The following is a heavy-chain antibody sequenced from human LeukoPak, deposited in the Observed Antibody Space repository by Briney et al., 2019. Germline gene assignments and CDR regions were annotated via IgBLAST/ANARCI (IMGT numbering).Heavy chain of an antibody. D-gene: IGHD3-22*01. J-gene: IGHJ4*02. CDR2: IHYSGST. CDR3: ARDADSSGYFYYFDY. CDR1: GGSISSYY. Sequence: SETLSPTCTVSGGSISSYYWSWIRQPAGKGLEWIGYIHYSGSTNYNPSLKSRVTISVDTSKNQFSLRLNSVTAADTAVYYCARDADSSGYFYYFDYWGQGTLVTVSS. V-gene: IGHV4-59*01.